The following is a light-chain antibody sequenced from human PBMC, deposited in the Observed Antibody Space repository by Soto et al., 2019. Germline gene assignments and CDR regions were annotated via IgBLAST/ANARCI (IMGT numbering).Light chain of an antibody. CDR3: CSFAGGATFI. V-gene: IGLV2-23*02. CDR1: SSDVGGYNF. CDR2: EVS. Sequence: QSALTQPASVSGSPGQSITISCTGTSSDVGGYNFVSWYQHHPGKAPKVMIYEVSNRPSGVSNRFSGSKSGNTASLTISALQAEDEADYSCCSFAGGATFIFGGGTKLTVL. J-gene: IGLJ2*01.